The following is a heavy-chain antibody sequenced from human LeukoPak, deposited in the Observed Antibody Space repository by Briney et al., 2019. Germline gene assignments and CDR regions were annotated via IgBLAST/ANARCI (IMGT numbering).Heavy chain of an antibody. CDR1: GFTFSSYA. CDR3: AARGYSSSWYNPHDAFDI. D-gene: IGHD6-13*01. Sequence: GGSLRLSCAASGFTFSSYAMSWVRQAPGKGLEWVSAISGRGGSTYYADSVKGRFTISRDNSKNTLYLQMNSLRAEDTAVYYCAARGYSSSWYNPHDAFDIWGQGTMVTVSS. V-gene: IGHV3-23*01. CDR2: ISGRGGST. J-gene: IGHJ3*02.